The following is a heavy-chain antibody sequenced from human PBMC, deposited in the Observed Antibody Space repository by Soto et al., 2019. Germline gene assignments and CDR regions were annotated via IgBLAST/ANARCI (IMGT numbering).Heavy chain of an antibody. Sequence: QVHLLQSGSEMKKPGSSVKVSCRASGDTLSNYAFSWVRQAPGQGLEWMGGIIPIFGTTSYAQKLQGRVILTADESTTTVYMELMSLRSEDTALYFCALGLRGYHIDSWGQGTQVTVSS. CDR3: ALGLRGYHIDS. CDR1: GDTLSNYA. V-gene: IGHV1-69*01. J-gene: IGHJ4*02. D-gene: IGHD2-15*01. CDR2: IIPIFGTT.